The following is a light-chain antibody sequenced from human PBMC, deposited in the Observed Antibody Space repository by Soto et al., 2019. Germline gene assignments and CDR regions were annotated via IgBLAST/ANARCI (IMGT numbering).Light chain of an antibody. CDR3: CSYAGSGTDNYV. V-gene: IGLV2-23*01. CDR1: SSDIGTYNL. Sequence: QSVLTQPASVSGSPGQSITISCRGTSSDIGTYNLVSWYQHYPGKAPKLMIYEGIKRPSGVSNRFSGSKSGNTAFLTISGLQAEDEADYYCCSYAGSGTDNYVFGSGTKVTVL. CDR2: EGI. J-gene: IGLJ1*01.